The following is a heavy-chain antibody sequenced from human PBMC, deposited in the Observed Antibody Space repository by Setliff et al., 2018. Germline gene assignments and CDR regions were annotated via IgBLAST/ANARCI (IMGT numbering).Heavy chain of an antibody. CDR1: GFTVSSNY. CDR3: ARSPANGGHDAFDI. Sequence: PGGSLRLSCAASGFTVSSNYMSWVRQAPGKGLEWVSVIYSGGNTYYADSVKGRFTISRDNAQNSLYLQMNSLGVDDTAVYYCARSPANGGHDAFDIWGQGTMVTVSS. CDR2: IYSGGNT. V-gene: IGHV3-66*01. D-gene: IGHD6-25*01. J-gene: IGHJ3*02.